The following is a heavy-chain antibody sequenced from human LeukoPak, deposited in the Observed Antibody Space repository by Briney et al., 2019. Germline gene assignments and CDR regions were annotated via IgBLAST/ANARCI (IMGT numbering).Heavy chain of an antibody. CDR3: AKDRATYYYDSSGYYLGY. Sequence: GGSLRLSCAASGFTFSSYGMSWVRQAPGKGLEWVSAISGSGGSTYYADSVKGRFTISRDNSKNTLYLQMNSLRAEDTAVYYCAKDRATYYYDSSGYYLGYWGQGTLVTVSS. CDR2: ISGSGGST. J-gene: IGHJ4*02. V-gene: IGHV3-23*01. CDR1: GFTFSSYG. D-gene: IGHD3-22*01.